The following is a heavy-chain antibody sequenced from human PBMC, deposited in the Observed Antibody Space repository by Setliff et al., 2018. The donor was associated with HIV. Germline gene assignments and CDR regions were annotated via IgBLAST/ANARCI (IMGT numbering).Heavy chain of an antibody. D-gene: IGHD1-26*01. CDR2: FDPNNGER. CDR3: ATGREGSRSRLVL. Sequence: GASVKVSCKVSGYTLSELSLHWVRQAPGKRLEWMETFDPNNGERIYAQKFQGRVTMTEDTTADTAYMELNSLQYEDTAVYYCATGREGSRSRLVLWGQGTLVTVSS. CDR1: GYTLSELS. J-gene: IGHJ4*02. V-gene: IGHV1-24*01.